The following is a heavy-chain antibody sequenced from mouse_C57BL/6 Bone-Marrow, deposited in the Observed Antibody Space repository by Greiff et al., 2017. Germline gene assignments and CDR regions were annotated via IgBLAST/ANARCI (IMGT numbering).Heavy chain of an antibody. Sequence: EVNVVESGGGLVKPGGSLKLSCAPSGFTFSSYAMSWVRQTPEKRLEWVATISDGGSYTYYPDNVKGRFTISRDNAKNNLYLQMSHLKSEDTAMYYCARDRRLRRVMDYWGQGTSVTVSS. J-gene: IGHJ4*01. CDR2: ISDGGSYT. D-gene: IGHD2-4*01. V-gene: IGHV5-4*01. CDR1: GFTFSSYA. CDR3: ARDRRLRRVMDY.